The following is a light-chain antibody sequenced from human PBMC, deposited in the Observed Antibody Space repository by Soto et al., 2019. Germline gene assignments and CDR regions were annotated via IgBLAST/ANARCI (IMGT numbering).Light chain of an antibody. Sequence: EIVMTQSTATLSVSPGDRSALSCVSSQSAYSSYLSWYQQKPGQAPRLLIYGASNRATGIPDRFSGSGSGTDSTLTISGLEPEDFAVYYCQQYGTSLFTFGGGTKVDI. CDR1: QSAYSSY. J-gene: IGKJ4*01. V-gene: IGKV3-20*01. CDR3: QQYGTSLFT. CDR2: GAS.